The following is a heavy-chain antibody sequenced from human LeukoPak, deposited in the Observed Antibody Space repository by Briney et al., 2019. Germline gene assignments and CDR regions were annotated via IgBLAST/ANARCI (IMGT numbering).Heavy chain of an antibody. J-gene: IGHJ4*02. Sequence: GGSLRLSCAASGFTVSSNYMSWVRQAPGKGLEWVSVIHSGGSTYYADSVKGRFTISRDNSKNTLYLQMNSLRAEDTAVYYCVRYCSGGSCYSSFDYWGQGTLVTVSS. D-gene: IGHD2-15*01. CDR3: VRYCSGGSCYSSFDY. V-gene: IGHV3-53*01. CDR2: IHSGGST. CDR1: GFTVSSNY.